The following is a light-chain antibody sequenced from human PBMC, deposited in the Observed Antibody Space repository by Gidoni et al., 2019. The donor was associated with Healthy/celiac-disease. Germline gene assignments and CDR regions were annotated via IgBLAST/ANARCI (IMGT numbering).Light chain of an antibody. V-gene: IGKV4-1*01. CDR1: QSVLYSSNNKNF. CDR3: QQYYSTPPT. Sequence: DIVMTQSPDSLALSLGERATINCKSSQSVLYSSNNKNFLAWYQQKPGQPPNLLIYWASTRESGVPDRFSGSGSGTDFTLTISSLQAEDVAVYYCQQYYSTPPTFGGGTKVEIK. CDR2: WAS. J-gene: IGKJ4*01.